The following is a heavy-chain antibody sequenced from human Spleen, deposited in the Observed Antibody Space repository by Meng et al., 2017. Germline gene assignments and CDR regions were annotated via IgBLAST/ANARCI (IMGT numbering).Heavy chain of an antibody. V-gene: IGHV1-2*06. Sequence: ASVKVSCKASGYTFTGYWLHWVRQVPGQGLEWMGRINPNNGDTSCAQKFQARVTMTADTSISTAYMELSGLRSDDTAMYYCARDEDISAAGKLFGDYWGQGTLVTVSS. CDR3: ARDEDISAAGKLFGDY. CDR2: INPNNGDT. D-gene: IGHD6-25*01. J-gene: IGHJ4*02. CDR1: GYTFTGYW.